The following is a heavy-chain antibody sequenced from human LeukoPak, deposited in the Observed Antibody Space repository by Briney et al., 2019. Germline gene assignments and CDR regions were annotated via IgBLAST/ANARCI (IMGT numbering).Heavy chain of an antibody. CDR1: GYTFTSYA. CDR3: ARGLSDSSGYYYVY. V-gene: IGHV1-8*01. Sequence: ASVKLSCRASGYTFTSYAINWVRQATGQGLEWMGWMNPNSGNTGYAQKFQGRVTMTRNTSISTAYMELSSLRSEDTAMYYCARGLSDSSGYYYVYWGQGTLVTVSS. J-gene: IGHJ4*02. D-gene: IGHD3-22*01. CDR2: MNPNSGNT.